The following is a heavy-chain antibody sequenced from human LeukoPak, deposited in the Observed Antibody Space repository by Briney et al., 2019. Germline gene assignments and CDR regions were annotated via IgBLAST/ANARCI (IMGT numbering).Heavy chain of an antibody. CDR3: ARGGTGYSYGYFHWPYNY. CDR1: GGSFSGYY. V-gene: IGHV4-34*01. J-gene: IGHJ4*02. CDR2: INHSGST. Sequence: SETLSLTCAVYGGSFSGYYWSWIRQPPGKGLEWIGEINHSGSTNYNPSLKSRVTISVDTSKNQFSLKLSSVTAADTAVYYCARGGTGYSYGYFHWPYNYWGQGTLVTVSS. D-gene: IGHD5-18*01.